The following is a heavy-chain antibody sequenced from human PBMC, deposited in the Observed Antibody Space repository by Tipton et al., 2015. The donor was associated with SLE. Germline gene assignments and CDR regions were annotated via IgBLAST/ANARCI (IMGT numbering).Heavy chain of an antibody. D-gene: IGHD3-16*01. CDR3: ARGSGGFGDY. J-gene: IGHJ4*02. Sequence: SLRLSCAASGFTFSSYSMNWVRKAPGKGLEWVSSISSSSSYIYYADSVKGRFTISRDNAKNSLYLQMNSLRAEDTAVYYCARGSGGFGDYWGQGTLVTVSS. CDR1: GFTFSSYS. CDR2: ISSSSSYI. V-gene: IGHV3-21*01.